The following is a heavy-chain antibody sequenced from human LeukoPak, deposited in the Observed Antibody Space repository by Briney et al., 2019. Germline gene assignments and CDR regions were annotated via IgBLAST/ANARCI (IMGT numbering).Heavy chain of an antibody. D-gene: IGHD3-10*01. CDR3: AKPNGYGLVDI. Sequence: SETLSLTCAVYGGSFSGYYWSWIRQPPGKGLEWIGNIFYSGSTYYSPSLRSRVTISLDTSRNQFSLKLNSVTAADTAVYYCAKPNGYGLVDIWGQGTMVTVSS. J-gene: IGHJ3*02. CDR2: IFYSGST. CDR1: GGSFSGYY. V-gene: IGHV4-34*12.